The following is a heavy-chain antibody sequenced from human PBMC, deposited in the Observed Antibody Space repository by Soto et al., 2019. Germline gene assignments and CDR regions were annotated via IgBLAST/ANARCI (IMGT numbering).Heavy chain of an antibody. J-gene: IGHJ4*02. CDR1: GYSFTSYW. CDR3: ATQHLWFGEVPGD. CDR2: IYPGDSDT. Sequence: GESLKISCKGSGYSFTSYWIGWVRQMPGKGLEWMGIIYPGDSDTRYSPSFQGQVTISADKSISTAYLQWSSLKASDTAMYYCATQHLWFGEVPGDWGQGTLVTVSS. D-gene: IGHD3-10*01. V-gene: IGHV5-51*01.